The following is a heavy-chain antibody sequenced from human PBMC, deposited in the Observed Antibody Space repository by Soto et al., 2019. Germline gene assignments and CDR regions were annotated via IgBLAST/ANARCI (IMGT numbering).Heavy chain of an antibody. CDR3: ARDKITGPFAY. J-gene: IGHJ4*01. CDR2: INHSGST. V-gene: IGHV4-34*01. D-gene: IGHD2-8*02. Sequence: SETLSLTCAVYGGSFSGYYWTWIRQPPGTGLEWIGEINHSGSTNYNPSLKSRVTISVDTSKNQFSLKLTSVTAADTAVYYCARDKITGPFAYWGQGTLVTVSS. CDR1: GGSFSGYY.